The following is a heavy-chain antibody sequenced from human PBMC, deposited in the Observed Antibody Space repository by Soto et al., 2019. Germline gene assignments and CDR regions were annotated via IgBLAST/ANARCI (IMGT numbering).Heavy chain of an antibody. CDR2: IIPILGIA. Sequence: QVQLVQSGAEVKKPGSSVKVSCKASGGTFSSYTISWVRQAPGQGLEWMGRIIPILGIANYAQKFQGRVTITAYISWSTXYMELSSLRSEDTAVYYCAGASPAAPHYYYYGMDVWGQGTTVTVSS. D-gene: IGHD2-2*01. V-gene: IGHV1-69*02. J-gene: IGHJ6*02. CDR1: GGTFSSYT. CDR3: AGASPAAPHYYYYGMDV.